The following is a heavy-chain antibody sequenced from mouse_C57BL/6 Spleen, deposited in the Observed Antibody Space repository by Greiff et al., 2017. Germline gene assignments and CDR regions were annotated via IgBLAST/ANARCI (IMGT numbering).Heavy chain of an antibody. V-gene: IGHV1-53*01. CDR2: INPSNGGT. CDR1: GYTFTSYW. D-gene: IGHD2-3*01. CDR3: ARSDGYPDY. Sequence: QQSCKASGYTFTSYWMHWVEQRPGQGLEWIGNINPSNGGTNYNEKFNSKDKLTVDKSPSTAYMQHSSLTSEASAVEYCARSDGYPDYWGQGTTLTVSS. J-gene: IGHJ2*01.